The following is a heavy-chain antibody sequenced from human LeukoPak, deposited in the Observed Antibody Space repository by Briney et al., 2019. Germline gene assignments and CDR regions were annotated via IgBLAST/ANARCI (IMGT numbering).Heavy chain of an antibody. Sequence: GASVKVSCKASGGTFSSYAISWVRQAPGQGLEWMGGIIPIFGTANYAQKFQGRVTITADESTSTAYMELSSLRPEDTAVYYCARDGSGSTYYFDYWGQGTLVTVSS. V-gene: IGHV1-69*13. D-gene: IGHD3-10*01. J-gene: IGHJ4*02. CDR2: IIPIFGTA. CDR1: GGTFSSYA. CDR3: ARDGSGSTYYFDY.